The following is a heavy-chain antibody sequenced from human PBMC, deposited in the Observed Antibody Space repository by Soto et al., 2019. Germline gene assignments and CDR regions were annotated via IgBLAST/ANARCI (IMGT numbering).Heavy chain of an antibody. D-gene: IGHD3-10*01. CDR3: VRLWFGDARGDYGMDV. V-gene: IGHV4-39*01. CDR1: GGSIISSSYY. J-gene: IGHJ6*02. CDR2: IYYSGST. Sequence: SGTLSLTCTVSGGSIISSSYYWGWIRQPPGKGLEWIGSIYYSGSTYYNPSLKSRVTISVDTSKNQFSLKLSSVTAADTAVYYCVRLWFGDARGDYGMDVWGQGTTVS.